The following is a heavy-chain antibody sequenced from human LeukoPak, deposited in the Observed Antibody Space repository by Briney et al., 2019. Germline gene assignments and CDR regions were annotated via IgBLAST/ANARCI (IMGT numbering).Heavy chain of an antibody. CDR3: ARARDTYDSSGYCLGY. CDR1: GGTFSSYA. D-gene: IGHD3-22*01. Sequence: GASVKVSCKASGGTFSSYAISWVRQAPGQGLEWMGRIIPILGIANYAQKFQGRVTITADKSTSTAYMELSSLRSEDTAVYYCARARDTYDSSGYCLGYWGQGTLVTVSS. V-gene: IGHV1-69*04. J-gene: IGHJ4*02. CDR2: IIPILGIA.